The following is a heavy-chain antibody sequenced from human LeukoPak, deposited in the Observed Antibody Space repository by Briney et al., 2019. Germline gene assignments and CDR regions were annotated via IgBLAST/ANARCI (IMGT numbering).Heavy chain of an antibody. J-gene: IGHJ3*02. CDR3: ATHSSGYDSGNDAFDI. CDR2: IDYSGST. CDR1: GRSISSGDYY. D-gene: IGHD3-22*01. V-gene: IGHV4-30-4*08. Sequence: SQTLSLTCTVSGRSISSGDYYWSWLRQPPGTGLEWIGYIDYSGSTYYNPSLKGRVTISVDTSKNRVSLKLSSVTAADTAVYYCATHSSGYDSGNDAFDIWGQGTMVTVSS.